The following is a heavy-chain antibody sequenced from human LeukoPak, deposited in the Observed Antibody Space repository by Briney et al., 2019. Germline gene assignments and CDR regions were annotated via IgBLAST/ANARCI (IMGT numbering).Heavy chain of an antibody. CDR3: ARDNGGRYSYGLFDY. Sequence: GASVKVSCKASGYTFTGYYMHWVRRAPGQGLEWMGWINPNSGGTNYAQKFQGRVTMTRDTSISTAYMELSRLRSDDTAVYYCARDNGGRYSYGLFDYWGQGTLVTVSS. CDR2: INPNSGGT. CDR1: GYTFTGYY. V-gene: IGHV1-2*02. J-gene: IGHJ4*02. D-gene: IGHD5-18*01.